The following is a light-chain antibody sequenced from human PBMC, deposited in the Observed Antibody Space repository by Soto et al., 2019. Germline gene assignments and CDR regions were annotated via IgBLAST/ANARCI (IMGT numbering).Light chain of an antibody. CDR2: EAS. CDR1: QGIRSW. V-gene: IGKV1-12*01. Sequence: DIQMTQSPSSVSASVGDRVTITCRASQGIRSWLAWYQQKPGKAPKLLIYEASTLQSGVPSRFSGSGSGTEFTLTISSLQPEDFATYFCQQANSFPLTSGGGTKIEIK. CDR3: QQANSFPLT. J-gene: IGKJ4*01.